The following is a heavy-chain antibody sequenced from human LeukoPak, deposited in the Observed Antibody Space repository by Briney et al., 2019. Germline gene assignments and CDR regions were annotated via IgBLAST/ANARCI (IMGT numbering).Heavy chain of an antibody. J-gene: IGHJ4*02. D-gene: IGHD3-16*01. CDR3: ARGVRRLRTFDY. V-gene: IGHV3-11*04. CDR2: ISSSDNTI. CDR1: GFTFSDYY. Sequence: PGGSLRLSCAASGFTFSDYYMSWIRQAPGKGLEWVSSISSSDNTIYYTDSVKGRFAISRDNAKNSLYLQMKSLRAEDTAVYYCARGVRRLRTFDYWGQGTLVTVSS.